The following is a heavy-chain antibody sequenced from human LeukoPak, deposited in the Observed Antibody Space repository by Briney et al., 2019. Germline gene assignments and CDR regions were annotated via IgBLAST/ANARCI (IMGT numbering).Heavy chain of an antibody. D-gene: IGHD3-3*01. Sequence: ASVKVSCKASGYTVTSYGTSWVRQAPGLGLEWMGWFSAYNGKINYAPKLQGRVTMTTDTSTSTAYMELRSLRSDDTAVYYCARATAGHDFWSGHLPGLMDYYYYYMDVWGKGTTVTVSS. CDR2: FSAYNGKI. J-gene: IGHJ6*03. V-gene: IGHV1-18*01. CDR3: ARATAGHDFWSGHLPGLMDYYYYYMDV. CDR1: GYTVTSYG.